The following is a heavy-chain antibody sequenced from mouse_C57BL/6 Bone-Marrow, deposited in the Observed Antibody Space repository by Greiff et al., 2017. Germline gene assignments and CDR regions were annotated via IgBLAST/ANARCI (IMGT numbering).Heavy chain of an antibody. CDR3: ARTYGNYYYAMDY. CDR1: GFSLTSYA. CDR2: IWTGGGT. J-gene: IGHJ4*01. V-gene: IGHV2-9-1*01. D-gene: IGHD2-1*01. Sequence: VHLVESGPGLVAPSQSLSITCTVSGFSLTSYAISWVRQPPGKGLEWLGVIWTGGGTNYNSALKSRLSISKDNTKSQVFLKMNSLLTDDTARYYCARTYGNYYYAMDYWGQGTSVTVSA.